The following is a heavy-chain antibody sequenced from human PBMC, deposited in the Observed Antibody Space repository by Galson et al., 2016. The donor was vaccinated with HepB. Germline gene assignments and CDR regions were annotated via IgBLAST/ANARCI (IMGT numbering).Heavy chain of an antibody. J-gene: IGHJ4*02. Sequence: LRLSCAASGFTFSSYGMHWVRQAPGKGLEWVALISYDGSNKYYADSVKGRFTISRDDSKNTVYLQMNSLRAEDTALYYCAKDHSIYGDYATVIDYWGQGTLVTVSS. D-gene: IGHD4-17*01. CDR2: ISYDGSNK. CDR3: AKDHSIYGDYATVIDY. CDR1: GFTFSSYG. V-gene: IGHV3-30*18.